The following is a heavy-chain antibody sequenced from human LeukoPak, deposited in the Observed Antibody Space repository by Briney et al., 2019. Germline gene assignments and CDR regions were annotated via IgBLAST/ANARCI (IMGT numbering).Heavy chain of an antibody. D-gene: IGHD6-6*01. V-gene: IGHV1-2*02. CDR3: ARARKYSSSSYFSNYYMDL. CDR1: RYTFTGYY. CDR2: INPNTGAT. J-gene: IGHJ6*03. Sequence: GASVKVSCKASRYTFTGYYIHWVRQAPGQGLEWMGWINPNTGATNSAQQFQGRVTLTRDTSITTAYMELNRLRSDDTAVYYCARARKYSSSSYFSNYYMDLWGRGTTVTVSS.